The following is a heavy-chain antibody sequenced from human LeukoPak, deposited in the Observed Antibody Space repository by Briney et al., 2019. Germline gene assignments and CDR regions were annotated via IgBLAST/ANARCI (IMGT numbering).Heavy chain of an antibody. CDR2: LYTTGST. CDR1: GGSISSDSYY. J-gene: IGHJ5*02. V-gene: IGHV4-61*02. CDR3: ARDYYDSSGYYGKWSWFDP. Sequence: SETLSLTCTVSGGSISSDSYYWNWIRQPAGKGLEWIGRLYTTGSTTYNPSLKSRVTISIDTSKNQFSLQLTSVTAADTAVYYCARDYYDSSGYYGKWSWFDPWGQGILVIVSS. D-gene: IGHD3-22*01.